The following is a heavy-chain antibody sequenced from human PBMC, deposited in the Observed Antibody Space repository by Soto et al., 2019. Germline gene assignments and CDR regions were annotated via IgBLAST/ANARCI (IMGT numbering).Heavy chain of an antibody. CDR2: IYHSGST. J-gene: IGHJ6*02. CDR3: ARVSGSYYYGMDV. D-gene: IGHD1-26*01. Sequence: PSETLSLTCAVSGGSISSSNWWSWVRQPPGKGLEWIGEIYHSGSTNYNPSLKSRVTISVDKSKNQFSLKLSSVTAADTAVYYCARVSGSYYYGMDVRGQGITVTVSS. V-gene: IGHV4-4*02. CDR1: GGSISSSNW.